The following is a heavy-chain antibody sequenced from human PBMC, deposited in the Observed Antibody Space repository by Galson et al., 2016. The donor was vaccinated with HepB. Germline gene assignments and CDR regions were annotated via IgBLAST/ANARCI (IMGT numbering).Heavy chain of an antibody. J-gene: IGHJ4*02. V-gene: IGHV3-66*01. CDR2: IHRGGGT. CDR3: AVVGDVSSD. D-gene: IGHD6-19*01. CDR1: GFTVSASS. Sequence: SLRLSCAASGFTVSASSMTWVRQAPGKGLEWVSTIHRGGGTYYTYSVKGRFTIARDSSKNTLYLQMSSLKVEDTAVDYCAVVGDVSSDWGQGTLVTVSS.